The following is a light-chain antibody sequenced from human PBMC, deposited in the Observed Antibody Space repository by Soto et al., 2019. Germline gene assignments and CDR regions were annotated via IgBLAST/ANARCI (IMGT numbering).Light chain of an antibody. Sequence: QSVLTQPPSASGSPGQSVTISCTGTSSDVGAYDYVSWYQQHPGKAPKLMIYEASQRPSGVPDRFSGSKSGNTASLTISGLQAEDEGDYYCSSFAGINNLLFGGGTQLTVL. J-gene: IGLJ2*01. CDR2: EAS. CDR3: SSFAGINNLL. CDR1: SSDVGAYDY. V-gene: IGLV2-8*01.